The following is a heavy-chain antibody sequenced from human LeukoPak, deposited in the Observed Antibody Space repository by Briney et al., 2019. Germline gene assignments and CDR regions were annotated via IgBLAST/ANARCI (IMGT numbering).Heavy chain of an antibody. Sequence: AGGSLRLSCAASGFTFDDSAMNWVRQAPGKGLEWVSYISSSGSTIYYADSVKGRFTISRDNAKNSLYLQMNSLRAEDTAVYYCAELGITMIGGVWGKGTTVTISS. V-gene: IGHV3-48*03. D-gene: IGHD3-10*02. CDR3: AELGITMIGGV. CDR2: ISSSGSTI. J-gene: IGHJ6*04. CDR1: GFTFDDSA.